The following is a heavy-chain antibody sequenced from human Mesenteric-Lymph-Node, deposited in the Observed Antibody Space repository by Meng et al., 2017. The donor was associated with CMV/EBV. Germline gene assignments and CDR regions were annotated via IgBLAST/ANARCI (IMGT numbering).Heavy chain of an antibody. J-gene: IGHJ4*02. D-gene: IGHD5-24*01. V-gene: IGHV3-74*01. CDR2: INTDGSIT. CDR3: IRDLVGKRDD. Sequence: VEYEGGLIQPGVSLSLSCVDSGFTFTSYWMHWVRQVPGEGLVWVSRINTDGSITSYADSVKGRFTISRDNAKNTLYLQMSDLRADDSAVYYRIRDLVGKRDDWGQGTLVTVSS. CDR1: GFTFTSYW.